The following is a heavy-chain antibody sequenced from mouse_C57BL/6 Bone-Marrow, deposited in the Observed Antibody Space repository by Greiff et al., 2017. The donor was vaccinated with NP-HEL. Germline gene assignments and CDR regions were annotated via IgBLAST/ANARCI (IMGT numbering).Heavy chain of an antibody. J-gene: IGHJ2*01. CDR2: ISSGGSYT. D-gene: IGHD1-1*01. CDR1: GFTFSSYG. V-gene: IGHV5-6*01. CDR3: ARHVGHYYGSMYYFDY. Sequence: EVQLVESGGDLVKPGGSLKLSCAASGFTFSSYGMSWVRQTPDKRLEWVATISSGGSYTYYPDSVKGRFTISRDNAKNTLYLQMSSLKSEDTAMYYCARHVGHYYGSMYYFDYWGQGTTLTVSS.